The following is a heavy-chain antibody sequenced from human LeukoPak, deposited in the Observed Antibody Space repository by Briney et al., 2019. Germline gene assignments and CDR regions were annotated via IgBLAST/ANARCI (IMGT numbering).Heavy chain of an antibody. CDR1: GYTFTSYG. V-gene: IGHV1-2*02. Sequence: ASVKVSCKASGYTFTSYGISWVRQAPGQGLEWMGWINPNSGGTNYAQKFQGRVTMTRDTSISTAYMELSRLRSDDTAVYYCATPWGLSSRAAFDIWGQGTMVTVSS. J-gene: IGHJ3*02. CDR2: INPNSGGT. CDR3: ATPWGLSSRAAFDI. D-gene: IGHD3-16*01.